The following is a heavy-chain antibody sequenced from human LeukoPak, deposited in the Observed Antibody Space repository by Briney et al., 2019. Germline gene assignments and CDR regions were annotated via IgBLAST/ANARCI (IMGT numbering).Heavy chain of an antibody. CDR1: GGSISSSSYY. D-gene: IGHD3-22*01. CDR3: ARTDSSGYYYPVYYFDY. Sequence: SETLSLTCTVSGGSISSSSYYWGWIRQPPGKGLEWIGSIYYSGSTYYNPSLKSRVTISVDTSKNQFSLKLSSVTAADTAVYYCARTDSSGYYYPVYYFDYWGQGTLVTVSS. V-gene: IGHV4-39*07. CDR2: IYYSGST. J-gene: IGHJ4*02.